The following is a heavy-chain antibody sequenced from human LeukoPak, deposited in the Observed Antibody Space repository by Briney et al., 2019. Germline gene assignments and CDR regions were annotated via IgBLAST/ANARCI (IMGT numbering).Heavy chain of an antibody. Sequence: ASVKVSCKASGYTFTSYGISWVRQAPGQGLEWMGWISAYNGNTNYAQKLQGRVTMTTDTSTSTAYMELRSLRSDDTAVYYCARVLAYCGGDCYSLRYYFDYWAREPWSPSPQ. J-gene: IGHJ4*02. CDR2: ISAYNGNT. D-gene: IGHD2-21*02. CDR3: ARVLAYCGGDCYSLRYYFDY. V-gene: IGHV1-18*01. CDR1: GYTFTSYG.